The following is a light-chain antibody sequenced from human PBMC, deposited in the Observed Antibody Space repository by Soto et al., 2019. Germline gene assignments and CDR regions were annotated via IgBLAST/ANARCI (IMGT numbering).Light chain of an antibody. J-gene: IGLJ3*02. CDR1: NSNIGRYS. Sequence: QSALTQPPSLSGTPGQRVTISCSGSNSNIGRYSVNWYQHFPGTAPKILIYSDDERPSGVPDRFSGSKSGTSASLAISGLQSEYEAEYYCAAWDDNLNGPLFGGGTKVTVL. CDR2: SDD. CDR3: AAWDDNLNGPL. V-gene: IGLV1-44*01.